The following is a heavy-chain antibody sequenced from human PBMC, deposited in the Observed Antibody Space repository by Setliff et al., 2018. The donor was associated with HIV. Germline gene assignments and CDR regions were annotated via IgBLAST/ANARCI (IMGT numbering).Heavy chain of an antibody. D-gene: IGHD3-10*01. Sequence: SSETLSLTCAVSGYSIRSGYYWGWIRQSPGKGLEWIGSIYHSGSTYYNPSLKSRVTISVDTSKNQFSLKLSSVTAADTAVYYCARDTYYYGSGSKYYFDYWGQGTLVTVSS. J-gene: IGHJ4*02. CDR3: ARDTYYYGSGSKYYFDY. CDR2: IYHSGST. CDR1: GYSIRSGYY. V-gene: IGHV4-38-2*02.